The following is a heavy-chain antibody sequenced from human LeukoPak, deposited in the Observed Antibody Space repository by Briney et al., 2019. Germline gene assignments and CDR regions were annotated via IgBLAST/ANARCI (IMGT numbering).Heavy chain of an antibody. V-gene: IGHV3-23*01. D-gene: IGHD2-2*01. CDR3: AKVQRCGSTTCNIGGFDI. J-gene: IGHJ3*02. CDR2: VSHTATSI. Sequence: PGGSLRLSCAASGFTFSSYAMSWVRQAPGKGLEWVSAVSHTATSIYYADSVKGRFTISRDNSENTLYLQMNGVIAEDTALYYCAKVQRCGSTTCNIGGFDIWGQGTMVTVSS. CDR1: GFTFSSYA.